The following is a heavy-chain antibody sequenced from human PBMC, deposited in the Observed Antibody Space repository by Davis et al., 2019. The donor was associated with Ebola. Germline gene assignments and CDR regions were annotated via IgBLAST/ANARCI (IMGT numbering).Heavy chain of an antibody. CDR3: AKWGCSGGSCYGIDY. Sequence: PGGSLRLSCAASGFTFSSYSMNWVRQAPGKGLEWVSSISSSSSYIYYADSVKGRFTISRDNAKNSLYLQMNSLRAEDTAVYYCAKWGCSGGSCYGIDYWGQGTLVTVSS. CDR2: ISSSSSYI. J-gene: IGHJ4*02. CDR1: GFTFSSYS. V-gene: IGHV3-21*04. D-gene: IGHD2-15*01.